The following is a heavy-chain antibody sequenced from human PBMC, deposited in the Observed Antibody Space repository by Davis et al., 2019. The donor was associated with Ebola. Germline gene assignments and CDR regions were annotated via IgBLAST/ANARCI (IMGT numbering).Heavy chain of an antibody. CDR2: MSFDGSNK. CDR3: AKDWGSAYPEYYYYGMDV. D-gene: IGHD3-16*01. J-gene: IGHJ6*02. V-gene: IGHV3-30*18. Sequence: PGGSLRLSCAASGFTFSSYGMHWVRQAPGKGLEWVAVMSFDGSNKYYADSVKGRFTISRDNSKNTLYLQMNSLRAEDTAVYYCAKDWGSAYPEYYYYGMDVWGQGTTVTVSS. CDR1: GFTFSSYG.